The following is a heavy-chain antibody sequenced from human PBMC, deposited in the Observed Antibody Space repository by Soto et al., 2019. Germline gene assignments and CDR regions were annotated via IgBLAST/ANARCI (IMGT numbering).Heavy chain of an antibody. CDR3: ARRYGSSFDY. CDR2: IYNIGST. Sequence: SETLSLTCTVSGGSISSYYWSWLRQPPGKGLQWIGYIYNIGSTNYNPSLRSRVTMSIDTSQEQFSLKLSSVTAADTAVYYCARRYGSSFDYWGQGTLVTVSS. V-gene: IGHV4-59*08. CDR1: GGSISSYY. D-gene: IGHD6-13*01. J-gene: IGHJ4*02.